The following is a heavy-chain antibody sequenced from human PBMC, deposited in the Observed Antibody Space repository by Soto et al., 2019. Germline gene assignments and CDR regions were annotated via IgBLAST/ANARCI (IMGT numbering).Heavy chain of an antibody. J-gene: IGHJ4*02. CDR2: ISYDGSNK. D-gene: IGHD3-22*01. CDR1: GFTFSSFA. Sequence: QVQLVESGGGVVQPGRSLRLSCAASGFTFSSFAIHWVRQAPGKGLEWVSRISYDGSNKYYADSVKGRFTISRDNSKNTLYLQMNSRRAEDTAVYYCARAYDSSMNDFDYWGQGTLVTVSS. V-gene: IGHV3-30-3*01. CDR3: ARAYDSSMNDFDY.